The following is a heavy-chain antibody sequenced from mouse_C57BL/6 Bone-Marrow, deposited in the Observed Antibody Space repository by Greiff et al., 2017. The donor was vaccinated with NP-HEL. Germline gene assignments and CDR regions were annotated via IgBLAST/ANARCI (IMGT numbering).Heavy chain of an antibody. Sequence: VKLMESGPGLVAPSQSLSITCTVSGFSLTSYAISWVRLPPGKGLEWLGVIWTGGGTNYNSALKSRLSISKDNSKSQVFLKMNSLQTDDTARYYCAIYYSNSYYAMDYWGQGTSVTVSS. J-gene: IGHJ4*01. D-gene: IGHD2-5*01. CDR2: IWTGGGT. CDR1: GFSLTSYA. CDR3: AIYYSNSYYAMDY. V-gene: IGHV2-9-1*01.